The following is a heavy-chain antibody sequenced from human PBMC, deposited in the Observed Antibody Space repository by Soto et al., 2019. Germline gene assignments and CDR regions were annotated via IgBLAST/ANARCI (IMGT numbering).Heavy chain of an antibody. Sequence: QVQLVESGGGVVQPGRSLRLSCAASGFTFSSYGMHWVRQAPGKGLEWVAFISYDGSNTYYADSVKGRFTISRDNSKNTLYLQMNSLRAEDTVVYYGAKEESRGCLQNWSFDLWGRGTLVTVSS. CDR1: GFTFSSYG. V-gene: IGHV3-30*18. CDR2: ISYDGSNT. CDR3: AKEESRGCLQNWSFDL. J-gene: IGHJ2*01. D-gene: IGHD3-10*01.